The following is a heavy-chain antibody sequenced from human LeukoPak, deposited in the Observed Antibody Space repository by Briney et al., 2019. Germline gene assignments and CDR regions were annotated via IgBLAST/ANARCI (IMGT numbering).Heavy chain of an antibody. J-gene: IGHJ4*02. D-gene: IGHD3-16*02. CDR2: VSDSGGST. CDR1: GFTFSSYA. CDR3: AKGEKTRPFGGVIDY. V-gene: IGHV3-23*01. Sequence: PGGSLRLSCAASGFTFSSYAMSWVRQAPGKGLEWVSAVSDSGGSTYYADSVKGWFTISRDNSKNTLYLRMNSLRAEDTAVYYCAKGEKTRPFGGVIDYWGQGTLVTVSS.